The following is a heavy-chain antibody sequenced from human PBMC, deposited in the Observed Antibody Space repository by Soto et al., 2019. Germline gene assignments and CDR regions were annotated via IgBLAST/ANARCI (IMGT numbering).Heavy chain of an antibody. CDR1: GFTFSDYY. Sequence: GGSLRLSXAASGFTFSDYYMSWIRQAPGKGLEWVAYISSSDNIIYYADSVKGRFTISRDDAKNSLYLQMNSLRAEDTAVYYCARDLGYYDSSGYFDYWGQGTLVTVSS. CDR2: ISSSDNII. J-gene: IGHJ4*02. D-gene: IGHD3-22*01. CDR3: ARDLGYYDSSGYFDY. V-gene: IGHV3-11*01.